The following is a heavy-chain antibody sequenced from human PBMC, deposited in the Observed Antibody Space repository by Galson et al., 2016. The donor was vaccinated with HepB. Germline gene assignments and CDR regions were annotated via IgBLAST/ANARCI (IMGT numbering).Heavy chain of an antibody. Sequence: SVKVSCKASGGTVSSYAITWVRQAPGQGLEWMGGIIPIFGSANYAQKFQDRVTITADESTSTAYMELSSLRSEDTAVYYCARGRYFDWLWTMWGQGTTVTVSS. CDR2: IIPIFGSA. J-gene: IGHJ6*02. CDR3: ARGRYFDWLWTM. V-gene: IGHV1-69*13. CDR1: GGTVSSYA. D-gene: IGHD3-9*01.